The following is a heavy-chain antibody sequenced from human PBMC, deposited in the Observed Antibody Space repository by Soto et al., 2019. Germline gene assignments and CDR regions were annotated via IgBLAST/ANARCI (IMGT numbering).Heavy chain of an antibody. CDR3: ARPDSNGWYDY. CDR2: INGGDSDT. Sequence: SWEASGYTFPRYAIKWVRQATGQGLEWMGIINGGDSDTRYSPSFQGQVTVSVDKSITTAYLQWSSLKASDTAIYYCARPDSNGWYDYWGQGTPVTGSS. J-gene: IGHJ4*02. CDR1: GYTFPRYA. D-gene: IGHD6-19*01. V-gene: IGHV5-51*01.